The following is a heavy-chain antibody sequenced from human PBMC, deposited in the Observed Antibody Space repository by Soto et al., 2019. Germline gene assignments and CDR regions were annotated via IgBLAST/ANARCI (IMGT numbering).Heavy chain of an antibody. Sequence: GSLRLSCAASGFIFNNYAMSWVRQAPGKGLEWVSAISSGGVSTYYADPVKGRFTISRDNSKNTLDLQMNSLRADDTAVYYCAKDEESGSYFDYWGQGTLVTVSS. V-gene: IGHV3-23*01. CDR1: GFIFNNYA. CDR2: ISSGGVST. D-gene: IGHD1-26*01. J-gene: IGHJ4*02. CDR3: AKDEESGSYFDY.